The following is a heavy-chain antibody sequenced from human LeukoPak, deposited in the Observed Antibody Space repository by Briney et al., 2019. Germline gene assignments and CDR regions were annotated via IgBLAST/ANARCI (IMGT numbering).Heavy chain of an antibody. CDR2: IYYSGST. V-gene: IGHV4-39*01. D-gene: IGHD2/OR15-2a*01. J-gene: IGHJ5*02. CDR1: GGPISSSSDY. Sequence: PSETPSLTCTVSGGPISSSSDYWGWIRQPPGKGLEWIGSIYYSGSTYYNPSLKSRVTISVDTSKNQFSLKLSSVTAADTAVYYCARQEAFGIVANWFDPWGQGTLVTVSS. CDR3: ARQEAFGIVANWFDP.